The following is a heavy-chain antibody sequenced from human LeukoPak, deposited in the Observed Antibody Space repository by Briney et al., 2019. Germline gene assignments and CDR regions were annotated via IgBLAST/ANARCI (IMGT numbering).Heavy chain of an antibody. Sequence: TSVKVSCKASGYTFTSYYMHWVRQAPGQGLEWMGIINPSGGSTSYAQKFQGRVTMTRDTSTNTVYMELSSLRSEDTAVYFCARATLSDYYFNYWGQGTLVTVSS. CDR3: ARATLSDYYFNY. CDR2: INPSGGST. V-gene: IGHV1-46*01. J-gene: IGHJ4*02. CDR1: GYTFTSYY.